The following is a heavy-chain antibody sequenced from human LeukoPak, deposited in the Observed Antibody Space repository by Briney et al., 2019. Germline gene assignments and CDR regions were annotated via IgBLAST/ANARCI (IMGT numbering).Heavy chain of an antibody. CDR1: EFTFSSFA. CDR2: ISWNSGST. Sequence: GGSLRLSCAASEFTFSSFAMHWVRQAPGKGLEWVSGISWNSGSTGYADSVKGRFTIFRDNAKNSLYLQMNSLRAEDTALYYCAKATGYTYALDYWGQGTLVTVSS. J-gene: IGHJ4*02. D-gene: IGHD5-18*01. V-gene: IGHV3-9*01. CDR3: AKATGYTYALDY.